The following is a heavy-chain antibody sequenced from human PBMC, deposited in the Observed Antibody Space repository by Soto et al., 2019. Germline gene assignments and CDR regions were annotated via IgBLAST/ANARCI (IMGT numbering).Heavy chain of an antibody. V-gene: IGHV3-30*04. CDR3: ARSPFRSGTCPSWFDP. CDR2: ISYDEGDK. Sequence: QVQLVESGGGVVQPGRSLRLSCAASGFTFTSHALHWVRQTPGKGLEWVAVISYDEGDKFYAASVKGRFTISRDNSKNTLYLQMNSLRSEDTAIYYCARSPFRSGTCPSWFDPWGQGTLVSVSS. J-gene: IGHJ5*02. CDR1: GFTFTSHA. D-gene: IGHD3-10*01.